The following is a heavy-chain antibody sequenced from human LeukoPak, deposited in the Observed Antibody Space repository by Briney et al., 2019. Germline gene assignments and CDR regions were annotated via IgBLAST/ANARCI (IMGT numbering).Heavy chain of an antibody. D-gene: IGHD3-22*01. CDR2: ISGSGSNT. CDR3: AKDQSGYYRPFDY. CDR1: GFTFTSYW. Sequence: GGSLRLSCAASGFTFTSYWMNWVRQAPGKGLEWVSAISGSGSNTYYADSVKGRFTISRDNSRNTLYLQMNSLGAEDSAVYYCAKDQSGYYRPFDYWGQGTLVTVSS. J-gene: IGHJ4*02. V-gene: IGHV3-23*01.